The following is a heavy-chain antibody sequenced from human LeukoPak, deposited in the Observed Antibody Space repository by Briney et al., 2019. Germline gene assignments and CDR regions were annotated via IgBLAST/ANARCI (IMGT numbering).Heavy chain of an antibody. V-gene: IGHV3-23*01. CDR3: AKDEIYYDPPRYFDY. CDR2: ISGSGGST. CDR1: GFTFSSYA. Sequence: TGGSLRLSCAASGFTFSSYAMSWVRQAPGKGLEWVSAISGSGGSTYYADSVKGRFTISRDNSKNTLYLQMYSLRAEDTAVYYCAKDEIYYDPPRYFDYWGQGTLVTVSS. D-gene: IGHD3-22*01. J-gene: IGHJ4*02.